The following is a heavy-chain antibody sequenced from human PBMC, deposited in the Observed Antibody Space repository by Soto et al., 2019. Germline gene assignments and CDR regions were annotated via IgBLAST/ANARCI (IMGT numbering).Heavy chain of an antibody. Sequence: PGGSLRLSCAGSGFTFSNVWMNWVRQAPGKGLEWVGRIKSETDGGTIDYAAPVKGRFTISRDDSNNTLYLQMNSLKTEDTAVYYCTTVPIVVVPAANILFDYWGQGTLVTVSS. V-gene: IGHV3-15*07. CDR3: TTVPIVVVPAANILFDY. CDR2: IKSETDGGTI. J-gene: IGHJ4*02. CDR1: GFTFSNVW. D-gene: IGHD2-2*01.